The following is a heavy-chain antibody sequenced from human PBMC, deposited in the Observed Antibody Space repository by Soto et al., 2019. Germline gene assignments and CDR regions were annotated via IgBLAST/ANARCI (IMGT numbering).Heavy chain of an antibody. J-gene: IGHJ4*02. D-gene: IGHD3-16*01. CDR3: ARDVKGAYGFYYFDY. CDR2: INHSGST. CDR1: GGSFSGYY. Sequence: SETLSLTCAVYGGSFSGYYWSWIRQPPGKGLEWIGEINHSGSTNYNPSLKSRVTISVDTSKNQFSLKLSSVTAADTAVYYCARDVKGAYGFYYFDYWGQGTLVTVSS. V-gene: IGHV4-34*01.